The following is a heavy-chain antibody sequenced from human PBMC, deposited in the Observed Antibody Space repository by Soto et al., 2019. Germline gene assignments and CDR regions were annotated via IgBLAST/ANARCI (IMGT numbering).Heavy chain of an antibody. CDR3: ARLSMTNYDILTGYYNDQDDYYYYYGMDV. D-gene: IGHD3-9*01. CDR1: GDSVSSGSFY. V-gene: IGHV4-39*07. Sequence: SETLSITCSVSGDSVSSGSFYWGWIRQPPGKGLEWIGNVYYNGDTNYNPSLKSRVTISVDTSKNQFSLKLSSVTAADTAVYYCARLSMTNYDILTGYYNDQDDYYYYYGMDVWGQGTTVTV. CDR2: VYYNGDT. J-gene: IGHJ6*02.